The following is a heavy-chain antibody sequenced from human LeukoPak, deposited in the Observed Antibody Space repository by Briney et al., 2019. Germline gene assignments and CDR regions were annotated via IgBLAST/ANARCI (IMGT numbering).Heavy chain of an antibody. D-gene: IGHD2-2*01. CDR3: AKESRYCSSTSCLRGYYYYMDV. V-gene: IGHV3-23*01. CDR2: ISGSGGST. J-gene: IGHJ6*03. Sequence: PGGSLRLSCAASGFTFSSYAMSWVRQAPGKGLEWVSAISGSGGSTYYADSVKGRFTISRDNSKNTLYLQMNSLRAEDTAVYYCAKESRYCSSTSCLRGYYYYMDVWGKGTTVTVSS. CDR1: GFTFSSYA.